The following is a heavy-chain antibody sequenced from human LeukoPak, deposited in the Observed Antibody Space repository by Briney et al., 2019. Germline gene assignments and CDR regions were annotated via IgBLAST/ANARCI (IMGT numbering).Heavy chain of an antibody. CDR1: GYTFTSYY. V-gene: IGHV1-46*01. CDR2: INPSGGST. J-gene: IGHJ4*02. Sequence: GASVKASCKASGYTFTSYYMHWVRQAPGQGLEWMGIINPSGGSTSYAQKFQGRVTMTRDTSTSTVYMELSSLRSEDTAVYYCARDLGYCSGGSCPLFDYWGQGTLVTVSS. CDR3: ARDLGYCSGGSCPLFDY. D-gene: IGHD2-15*01.